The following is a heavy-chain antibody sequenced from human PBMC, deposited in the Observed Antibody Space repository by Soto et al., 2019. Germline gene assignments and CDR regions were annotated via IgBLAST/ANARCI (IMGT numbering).Heavy chain of an antibody. D-gene: IGHD3-16*01. CDR3: ARYRIGGGYFDY. Sequence: SETLSLTCTVSGGSISSYYWSWIRQPPGKGLEWIGYIYYSGSTNYNPSLKSRVTISVDTSKNQFSLKLSSVTAADTAVYYCARYRIGGGYFDYWGQGTLVTVSS. CDR2: IYYSGST. J-gene: IGHJ4*02. CDR1: GGSISSYY. V-gene: IGHV4-59*01.